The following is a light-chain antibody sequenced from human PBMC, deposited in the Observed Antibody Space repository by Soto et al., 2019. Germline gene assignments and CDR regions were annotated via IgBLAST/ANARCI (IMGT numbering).Light chain of an antibody. CDR2: GAS. J-gene: IGKJ4*01. CDR3: LQYESYPLT. CDR1: QGIRSH. Sequence: DIQMTQSPSAMSASVGDRVTITCRASQGIRSHLAWVQQKPGKVPKRLIYGASILQSGFPSRFSGSGSGTKFTLTISTLQPDDVATYFCLQYESYPLTFGGGAKVEIK. V-gene: IGKV1-17*03.